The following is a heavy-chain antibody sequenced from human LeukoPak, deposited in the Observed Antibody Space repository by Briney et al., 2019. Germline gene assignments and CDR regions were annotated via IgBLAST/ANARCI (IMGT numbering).Heavy chain of an antibody. Sequence: ASVKVSCKASGYTFTGCYMHWVRQAPGQGLEWMGWINPNSGGTNYAQKFQGRVTMTRDTSISTAYMELSRLRSDDTAVYYCARGREMATMVAAYWGQGTLVTVSS. D-gene: IGHD5-24*01. CDR3: ARGREMATMVAAY. CDR1: GYTFTGCY. J-gene: IGHJ4*02. CDR2: INPNSGGT. V-gene: IGHV1-2*02.